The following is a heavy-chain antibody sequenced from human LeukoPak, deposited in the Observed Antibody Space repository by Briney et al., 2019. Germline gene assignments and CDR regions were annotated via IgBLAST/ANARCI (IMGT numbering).Heavy chain of an antibody. CDR1: GFTFSDYY. D-gene: IGHD3-16*02. CDR3: ARSPSGYDYVWGSYRYSHFDY. Sequence: PGGSLRLSCAASGFTFSDYYMSWIRQAPGKGLEWVSYISSSGSTIYYADSVKGRFTISRDNAKSSLYLQMNSLRAEDRAVYYCARSPSGYDYVWGSYRYSHFDYWGQGTLVTVSS. CDR2: ISSSGSTI. V-gene: IGHV3-11*01. J-gene: IGHJ4*02.